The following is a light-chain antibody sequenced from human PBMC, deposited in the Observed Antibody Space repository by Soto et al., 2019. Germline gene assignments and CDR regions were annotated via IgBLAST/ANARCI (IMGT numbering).Light chain of an antibody. CDR3: HHRQYWAPIS. CDR1: QSVSNNY. J-gene: IGKJ5*01. CDR2: GAS. V-gene: IGKV3-11*01. Sequence: EIVWTQAPGAKSLSPGERAILSCKAIQSVSNNYLAWYQQKPGQAPRLLIYGASNRATGIPARFSGSGSGTDFTLTISSLEPEDFAVYYCHHRQYWAPISSGQGTRLEI.